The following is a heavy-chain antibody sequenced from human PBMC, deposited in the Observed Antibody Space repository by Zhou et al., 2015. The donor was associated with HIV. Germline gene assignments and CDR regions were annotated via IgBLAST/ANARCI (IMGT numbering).Heavy chain of an antibody. CDR2: ISATGHGL. J-gene: IGHJ4*02. CDR3: ARGRNGVTAALDY. CDR1: GFIFDDFA. Sequence: VQLVESGGRLGPAGGGSLSLSCAASGFIFDDFAMSWVRHRPGQGLEWISGISATGHGLFYANSIKGRFTISRDNFRRTLYLQMSSLSVEDTGTYYCARGRNGVTAALDYWGQGTLVTVAS. V-gene: IGHV3-23*04. D-gene: IGHD3-3*01.